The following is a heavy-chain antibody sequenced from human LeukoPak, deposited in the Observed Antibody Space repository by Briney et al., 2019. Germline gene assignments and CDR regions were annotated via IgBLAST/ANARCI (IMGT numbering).Heavy chain of an antibody. Sequence: DSVKVSCKASGYTFTSYGISWVRQAPGQGLEWMGWISAYNGNTNHAQKLQGRVTMTTDTSTSTAYMELRSLRSDDTAVYYCARAGVLWFGELSPNPSFDYWGQGTLVTVSS. V-gene: IGHV1-18*01. CDR2: ISAYNGNT. CDR3: ARAGVLWFGELSPNPSFDY. D-gene: IGHD3-10*01. CDR1: GYTFTSYG. J-gene: IGHJ4*02.